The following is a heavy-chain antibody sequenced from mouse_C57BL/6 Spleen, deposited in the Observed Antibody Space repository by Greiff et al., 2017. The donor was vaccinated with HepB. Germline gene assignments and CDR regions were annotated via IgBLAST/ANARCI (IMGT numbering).Heavy chain of an antibody. Sequence: EVHLVESEGGLVQPGSSMKLSCTASGFTFSDYYMAWVRQVPEKGLEWVANINYDGSSTYYLDSLKSRFIISRDNAKNILYLQMSSLKSEDTATYYCARGGLLRYFDVWGTGTTVTVSS. V-gene: IGHV5-16*01. D-gene: IGHD1-1*01. CDR1: GFTFSDYY. J-gene: IGHJ1*03. CDR2: INYDGSST. CDR3: ARGGLLRYFDV.